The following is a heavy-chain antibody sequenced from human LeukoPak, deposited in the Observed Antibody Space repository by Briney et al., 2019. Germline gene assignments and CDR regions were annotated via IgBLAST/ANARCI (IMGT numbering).Heavy chain of an antibody. CDR1: GFTFSSYG. CDR3: AKDRLLNCRGDCYIFDY. CDR2: IRYDGSNK. D-gene: IGHD2-21*02. Sequence: GGSLRLSCAASGFTFSSYGIHWVRQAPGKGLEWVALIRYDGSNKYYADSVKGRFTISRDNSKNTLYLQVNGLRTEDTAVYYCAKDRLLNCRGDCYIFDYWGQGTVVTVSS. J-gene: IGHJ4*02. V-gene: IGHV3-30*02.